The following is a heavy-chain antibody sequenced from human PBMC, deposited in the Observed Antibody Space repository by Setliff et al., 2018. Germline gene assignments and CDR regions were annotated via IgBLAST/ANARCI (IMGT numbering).Heavy chain of an antibody. CDR3: VRSGKFGMRFWFDQ. CDR1: GNRFTDYN. Sequence: ASVKVSCKASGNRFTDYNLHWVRQAPGQGLEWVGWINPDSGDTHSAQKFQGRVTMTRDTSINTAYMELGSLTSDDTAFYYCVRSGKFGMRFWFDQWGQGTLVTVSS. D-gene: IGHD1-26*01. J-gene: IGHJ5*02. V-gene: IGHV1-2*02. CDR2: INPDSGDT.